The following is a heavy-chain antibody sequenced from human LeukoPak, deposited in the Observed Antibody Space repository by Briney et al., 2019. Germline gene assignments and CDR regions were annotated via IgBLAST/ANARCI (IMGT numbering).Heavy chain of an antibody. CDR3: ARAAARPDAFDI. CDR1: GGSITSSSHY. D-gene: IGHD6-6*01. J-gene: IGHJ3*02. V-gene: IGHV4-39*07. CDR2: IYYSGDT. Sequence: PSETLSLTCTVSGGSITSSSHYWGWIRQPPGKGLEWIGSIYYSGDTYYNPSLKSRVTISVDTSKSQFSLKLSSVTAADTAVYYCARAAARPDAFDIWGQGTMVTVSS.